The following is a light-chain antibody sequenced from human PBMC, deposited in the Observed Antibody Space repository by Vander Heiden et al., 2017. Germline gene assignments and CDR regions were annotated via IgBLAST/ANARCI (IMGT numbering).Light chain of an antibody. CDR2: GKN. CDR3: NSRDSSGNHVV. CDR1: SPRSYY. J-gene: IGLJ2*01. Sequence: SSELTQDPAVSVALGQTVRITCQGDSPRSYYASWYQQKPGQAPVLVIYGKNNRPSGITDRFSGSSSGNTASLTITGAQAEDEADYYCNSRDSSGNHVVFGGGTKLTVL. V-gene: IGLV3-19*01.